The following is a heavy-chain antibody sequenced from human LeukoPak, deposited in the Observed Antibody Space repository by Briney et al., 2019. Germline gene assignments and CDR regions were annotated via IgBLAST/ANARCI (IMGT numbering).Heavy chain of an antibody. J-gene: IGHJ6*02. V-gene: IGHV4-61*01. CDR3: ATDYSNFYGMDV. Sequence: SETLSLTCTASGGSVNSGSYFWSWFRQPPGRGLEWIGYIQNSATTNYNPSLESRVTIFVDSSKDQFSLRVTSVTAADTAVYYCATDYSNFYGMDVWGQGTTVTVSS. D-gene: IGHD4-11*01. CDR1: GGSVNSGSYF. CDR2: IQNSATT.